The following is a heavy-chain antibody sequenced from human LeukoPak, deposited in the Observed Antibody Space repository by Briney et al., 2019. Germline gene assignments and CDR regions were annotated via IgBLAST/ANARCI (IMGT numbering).Heavy chain of an antibody. J-gene: IGHJ3*02. Sequence: GGSLRLSCAASGFTFSSYAMSWVRQAPGKGLEWVSAISGSGGSTSYADSVEGRFTISRDNSKNTLYLQMNSLRAEDTAVYYCAKSHGYYDILTGYSYSDAFDIWGQGTMVTVSS. D-gene: IGHD3-9*01. CDR3: AKSHGYYDILTGYSYSDAFDI. CDR1: GFTFSSYA. V-gene: IGHV3-23*01. CDR2: ISGSGGST.